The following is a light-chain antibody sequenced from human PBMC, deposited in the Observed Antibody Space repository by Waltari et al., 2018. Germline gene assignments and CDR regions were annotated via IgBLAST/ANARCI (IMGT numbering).Light chain of an antibody. V-gene: IGLV2-23*02. J-gene: IGLJ3*02. Sequence: QSALTQPASVSGSPGQSLTISCTGTTSDLGTYAVASWFQQRTGKAPQLLISEVSKRPSQISQRFSGSKSGNTASLTISGLQAEDEADYYCCSFANDSRVFGGGTKVTVL. CDR3: CSFANDSRV. CDR1: TSDLGTYAV. CDR2: EVS.